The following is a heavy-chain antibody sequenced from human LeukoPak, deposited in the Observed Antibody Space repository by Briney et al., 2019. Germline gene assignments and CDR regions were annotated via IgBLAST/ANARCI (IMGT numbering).Heavy chain of an antibody. J-gene: IGHJ4*02. CDR2: INPNSGGT. Sequence: ASVKVSCKASGYTFTGYYMHWVRQAPGQGLEWMGWINPNSGGTNYAQKFQGRVTMTRDTSISTAYMELSRLRSDDTAAYYCARESSSWAYYFDYWGQGTLVTVSS. CDR1: GYTFTGYY. V-gene: IGHV1-2*02. D-gene: IGHD6-13*01. CDR3: ARESSSWAYYFDY.